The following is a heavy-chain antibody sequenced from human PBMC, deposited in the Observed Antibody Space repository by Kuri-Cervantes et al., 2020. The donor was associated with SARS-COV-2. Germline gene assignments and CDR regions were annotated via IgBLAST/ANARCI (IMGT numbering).Heavy chain of an antibody. J-gene: IGHJ4*02. Sequence: GESLKISCAASGFTFSSYAMSWVRQAPGKGLEWVSAISGSGGSTYYADSVKGRFTISRDNSKNTLYLQMNSLRAEDTAVYYCSRDQVSAAGTANYWGQGALVTVSS. CDR1: GFTFSSYA. CDR2: ISGSGGST. D-gene: IGHD6-13*01. V-gene: IGHV3-23*01. CDR3: SRDQVSAAGTANY.